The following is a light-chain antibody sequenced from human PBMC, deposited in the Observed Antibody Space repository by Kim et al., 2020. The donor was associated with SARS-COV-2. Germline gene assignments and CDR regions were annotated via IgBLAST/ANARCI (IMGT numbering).Light chain of an antibody. J-gene: IGKJ5*01. Sequence: SPGERATLSCRARQSVSSYLAWYQQKPGQAPRLLIYDASTRATGISARFSGSGSGTDFTLTISSLEPEDLAVYYCQQRRNWPPITFGQGTRLEIK. V-gene: IGKV3-11*01. CDR1: QSVSSY. CDR3: QQRRNWPPIT. CDR2: DAS.